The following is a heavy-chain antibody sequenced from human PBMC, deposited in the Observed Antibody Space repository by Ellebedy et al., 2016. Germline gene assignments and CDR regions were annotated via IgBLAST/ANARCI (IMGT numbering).Heavy chain of an antibody. CDR2: TYYRSAWYD. D-gene: IGHD1-1*01. Sequence: SQTLSLTCXISGDALFRNMTTWHWIRQSPSRGLGWLGRTYYRSAWYDDYGSFVKGRIVITADISKNQFSLQLRSVSPDDTADYYCARGVSQLALRPWGQGILVTVAS. CDR3: ARGVSQLALRP. J-gene: IGHJ5*02. CDR1: GDALFRNMTT. V-gene: IGHV6-1*01.